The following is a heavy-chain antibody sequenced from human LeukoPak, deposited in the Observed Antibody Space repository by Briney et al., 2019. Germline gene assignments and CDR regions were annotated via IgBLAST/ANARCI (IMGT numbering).Heavy chain of an antibody. D-gene: IGHD3-9*01. V-gene: IGHV3-7*03. J-gene: IGHJ4*02. Sequence: GGSLRLSCTASGFTFSSYWMNWVRRAPGKGLEWVANIKQDGSEKNYVDSVKGRFTISRDNAKNSLYLQMNNLRVEDTAMYYCAGGTGFIIKDWGQGTLVTVSS. CDR2: IKQDGSEK. CDR1: GFTFSSYW. CDR3: AGGTGFIIKD.